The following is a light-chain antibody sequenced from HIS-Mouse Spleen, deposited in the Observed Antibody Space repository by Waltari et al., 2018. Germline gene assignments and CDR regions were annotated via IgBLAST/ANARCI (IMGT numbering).Light chain of an antibody. J-gene: IGLJ3*02. CDR2: GKN. CDR3: NSRDSSGNHLV. CDR1: SLRSYY. V-gene: IGLV3-19*01. Sequence: SSELTQDSAVSVALGQTVRITCQGDSLRSYYASWYQQKPGQAPVIVIYGKNNRPSGIPDRFSGSSSGNTASLTITGAQAEDEADYYCNSRDSSGNHLVFGGGTKLTVL.